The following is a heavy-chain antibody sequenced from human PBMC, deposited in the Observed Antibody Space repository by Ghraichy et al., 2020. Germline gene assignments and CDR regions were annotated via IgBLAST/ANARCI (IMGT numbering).Heavy chain of an antibody. CDR3: ARRPLRITIFGVVTPRAYYYMDV. Sequence: SETLSLTCAVYGGSFSGYYCSWIRQPPGKGLEWIGEINHSGSTNYNPSLKSRVTISVDTSKNQFSLKLSSVTAADTAVYYCARRPLRITIFGVVTPRAYYYMDVWGKGTTVTVSS. V-gene: IGHV4-34*01. CDR2: INHSGST. D-gene: IGHD3-3*01. CDR1: GGSFSGYY. J-gene: IGHJ6*03.